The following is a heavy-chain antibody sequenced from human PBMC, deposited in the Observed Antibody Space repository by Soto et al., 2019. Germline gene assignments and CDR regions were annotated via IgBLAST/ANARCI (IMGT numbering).Heavy chain of an antibody. CDR1: GYTFTGYY. CDR3: ARDVVLMVYANSSSWFDP. D-gene: IGHD2-8*01. J-gene: IGHJ5*02. Sequence: ASVKVSCKASGYTFTGYYMHWVRQAPGQGLEWMGWINPNSGGTNYAQKFQGWVTMTRDTSISTAYMELSRLRSDDTAVYYCARDVVLMVYANSSSWFDPWGQGTLVTVSS. CDR2: INPNSGGT. V-gene: IGHV1-2*04.